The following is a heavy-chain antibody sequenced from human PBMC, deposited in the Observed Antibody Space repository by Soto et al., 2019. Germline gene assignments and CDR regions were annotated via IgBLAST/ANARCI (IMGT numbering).Heavy chain of an antibody. CDR2: IIPILGIS. CDR3: ARYRVLGELLKQHQFDY. Sequence: QVQLVQSGAEVKKPGSSVKVSCKASGGTFSSYTISWVRQAPGQGLEWMGRIIPILGISNYAQKFQGRVTNTADQSPSQAHMELSSLRSEHTALDYCARYRVLGELLKQHQFDYWGQGTLVTVSS. CDR1: GGTFSSYT. V-gene: IGHV1-69*02. J-gene: IGHJ4*02. D-gene: IGHD3-10*01.